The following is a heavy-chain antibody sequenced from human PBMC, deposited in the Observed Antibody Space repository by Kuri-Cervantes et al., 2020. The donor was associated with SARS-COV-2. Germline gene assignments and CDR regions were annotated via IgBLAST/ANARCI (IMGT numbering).Heavy chain of an antibody. Sequence: ASVKVSCKASGYTFTGYLIHWVRQAPGQGLEWMGWIDPSSGGTNSAQNFQGRVTMTRGTSISTAYMELRRLRSDDTAVYYCARDEGKGGHCLGHWGQGTLVTVSS. CDR3: ARDEGKGGHCLGH. J-gene: IGHJ4*02. CDR1: GYTFTGYL. D-gene: IGHD2-21*01. CDR2: IDPSSGGT. V-gene: IGHV1-2*02.